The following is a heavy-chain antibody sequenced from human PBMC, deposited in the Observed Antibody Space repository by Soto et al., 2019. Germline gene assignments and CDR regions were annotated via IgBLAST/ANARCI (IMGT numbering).Heavy chain of an antibody. D-gene: IGHD4-17*01. Sequence: QVQLVQSGAEVKKPGSSVKVSCKASGGTFSSYAISWVRQAPGQGLEWMGGIIPIFGTANYAQKFQGRVTITGGEPTRTAYMEPRRLRCENTAGDYCARDRPGHYTRRYYYGMDVWGQGTTVTVSS. V-gene: IGHV1-69*01. CDR1: GGTFSSYA. CDR3: ARDRPGHYTRRYYYGMDV. CDR2: IIPIFGTA. J-gene: IGHJ6*02.